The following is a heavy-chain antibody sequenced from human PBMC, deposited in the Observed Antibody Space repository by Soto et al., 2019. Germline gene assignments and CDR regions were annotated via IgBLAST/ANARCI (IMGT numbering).Heavy chain of an antibody. V-gene: IGHV3-23*01. CDR2: ISGRGVDT. CDR1: GFSFSSLA. D-gene: IGHD2-21*02. Sequence: WVSLRLPCAASGFSFSSLAMSWVRQAPGKGLEWVSSISGRGVDTLYAYSVKGRFTISRDNSRNTLYLQVNSLRAEDTAVYYCAKDQTDVTLFDYWGQGTLVTVSS. CDR3: AKDQTDVTLFDY. J-gene: IGHJ4*02.